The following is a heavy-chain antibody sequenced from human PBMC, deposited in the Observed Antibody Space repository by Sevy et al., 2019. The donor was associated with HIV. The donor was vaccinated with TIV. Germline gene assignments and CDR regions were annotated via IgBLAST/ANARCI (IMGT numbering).Heavy chain of an antibody. CDR2: ISYDGSNK. V-gene: IGHV3-30*18. CDR3: AKDGRDASSGYYSSYYFDY. D-gene: IGHD3-22*01. Sequence: PGGSLRLSCSASGFTFSSYGMHWVRQAPGKGLEWGAFISYDGSNKYYADSVKGRFTISRDNSKNTLSLQMNSLRAEETGLYYCAKDGRDASSGYYSSYYFDYWGQGTLVTVSS. CDR1: GFTFSSYG. J-gene: IGHJ4*02.